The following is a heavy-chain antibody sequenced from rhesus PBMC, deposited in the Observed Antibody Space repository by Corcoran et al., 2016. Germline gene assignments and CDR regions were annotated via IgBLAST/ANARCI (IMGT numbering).Heavy chain of an antibody. V-gene: IGHV4-173*01. Sequence: QVHLQESGPGLVKPSEPLSLTCAVSRGPLSSNSWSWTPPPPGKGLEWIGRISGSGGNTDYNPSLKSRVTISTDTSKNQFSLKLSSVTAADTAVYYCARADSSWSQWYFDLWGPGTPITISS. J-gene: IGHJ2*01. D-gene: IGHD6-13*01. CDR1: RGPLSSNS. CDR3: ARADSSWSQWYFDL. CDR2: ISGSGGNT.